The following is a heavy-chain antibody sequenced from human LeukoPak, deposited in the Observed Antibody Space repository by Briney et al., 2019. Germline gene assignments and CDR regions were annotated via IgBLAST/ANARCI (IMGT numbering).Heavy chain of an antibody. Sequence: ASVKVSCKASGYTFTVYGISWVRQAPGQGLEWMGWINAYNGNTNYAQKLQGRVTMTTDTSTSTAYMELRRLRSDDTAVYYCARDYYDNSGYYSHTGGYWGQGTLVTVSS. D-gene: IGHD3-22*01. CDR1: GYTFTVYG. J-gene: IGHJ4*02. CDR2: INAYNGNT. CDR3: ARDYYDNSGYYSHTGGY. V-gene: IGHV1-18*01.